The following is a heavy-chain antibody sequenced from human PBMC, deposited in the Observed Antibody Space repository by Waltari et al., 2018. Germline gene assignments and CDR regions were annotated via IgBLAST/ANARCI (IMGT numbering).Heavy chain of an antibody. J-gene: IGHJ4*02. CDR1: GFTFSRYG. CDR3: VGGLRFLEWLLLGY. Sequence: QVQLVESGGGVVQPGRSLRLSCAASGFTFSRYGMHWVRPAPGKGLGWVGVISYDGSNKDYADSVKGRFTISRDNSKNTLYLQMNSLRAEDTAVYYCVGGLRFLEWLLLGYWGQGTLVTVSS. D-gene: IGHD3-3*01. CDR2: ISYDGSNK. V-gene: IGHV3-30*03.